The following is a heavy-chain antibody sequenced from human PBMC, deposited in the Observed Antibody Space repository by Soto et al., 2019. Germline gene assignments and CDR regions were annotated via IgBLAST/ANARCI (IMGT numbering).Heavy chain of an antibody. CDR2: IYYSGST. Sequence: PSETLSLTCVVSGASLSSYYWSWIRQPPGKGLEWIGYIYYSGSTNYNPSLKSRVTISVDTSKNQFSLKLSSVTAADTAVYYFACLIAVAGTFYFDYWCQGTLVSVSS. J-gene: IGHJ4*02. V-gene: IGHV4-59*01. D-gene: IGHD6-19*01. CDR1: GASLSSYY. CDR3: ACLIAVAGTFYFDY.